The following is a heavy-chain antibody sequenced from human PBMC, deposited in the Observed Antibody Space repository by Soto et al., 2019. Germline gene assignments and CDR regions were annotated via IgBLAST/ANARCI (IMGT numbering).Heavy chain of an antibody. CDR2: IGFDGKNE. CDR3: ARDTSIYSSGWYNYYGMDA. D-gene: IGHD6-19*01. V-gene: IGHV3-33*08. CDR1: GFTFSSYA. Sequence: GSLRLSCAASGFTFSSYAVSWVRQAPGKGLEWVAVIGFDGKNENYEESVKGRLTIYRENSKNTLYLQMNSLREEDTAMYYCARDTSIYSSGWYNYYGMDAWGQGTTVTVSS. J-gene: IGHJ6*02.